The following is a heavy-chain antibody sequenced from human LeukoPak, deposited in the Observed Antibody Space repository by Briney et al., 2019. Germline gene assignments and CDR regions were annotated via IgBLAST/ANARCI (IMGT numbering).Heavy chain of an antibody. CDR1: GGSISSSSYY. D-gene: IGHD3-9*01. J-gene: IGHJ2*01. Sequence: SETLSLTCTVSGGSISSSSYYWGWLRQPPGKGLEWIGSIYYSGSTYYNPSLKSRVTISVDTSKNQFSLKLSSVTAADTAVYYCARHVRDYDILTGYYADWYFDLWGRGTLVTVSS. V-gene: IGHV4-39*01. CDR3: ARHVRDYDILTGYYADWYFDL. CDR2: IYYSGST.